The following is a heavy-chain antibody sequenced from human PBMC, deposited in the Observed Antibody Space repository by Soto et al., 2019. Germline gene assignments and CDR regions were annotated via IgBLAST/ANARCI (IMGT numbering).Heavy chain of an antibody. Sequence: PGGSLRLSCAASGFTFSSYDMHWVRQATGKGLEWVSTIGTAGDTYYPGSVKGRFTISRENAKNSLYLQMNSLRAEDTAVYYCARGGDTGAASYYYSGMDVWGQGTTVTVSS. D-gene: IGHD1-1*01. CDR2: IGTAGDT. CDR3: ARGGDTGAASYYYSGMDV. J-gene: IGHJ6*02. V-gene: IGHV3-13*01. CDR1: GFTFSSYD.